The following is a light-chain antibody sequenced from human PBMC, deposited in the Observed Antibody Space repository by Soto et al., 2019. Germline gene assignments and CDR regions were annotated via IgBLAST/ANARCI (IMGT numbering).Light chain of an antibody. J-gene: IGLJ1*01. V-gene: IGLV1-40*01. CDR2: GNS. CDR3: QSYDNSLTLRV. Sequence: QSVLTQPPSVSGAPGQRVTISCTGSSSNIGAGYDVHWYQQLPGTAPKLLIYGNSNRPSGGPDRISGSKSGTSASLAITGLQAEDEADYYCQSYDNSLTLRVFGTGTKLTVL. CDR1: SSNIGAGYD.